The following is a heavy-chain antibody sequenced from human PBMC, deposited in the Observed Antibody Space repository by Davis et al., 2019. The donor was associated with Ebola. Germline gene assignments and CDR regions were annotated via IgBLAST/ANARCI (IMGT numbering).Heavy chain of an antibody. Sequence: ASVKVSCKASGYTFTGYYMHWVRQAPGQGLEWMGWINPNSGGTNYAQKFQGRVTMTRDTSISTAYMELSRLRSDDTAVYYCARRRWYSSSWTLRYYYMDVWGKGTTVTVSS. J-gene: IGHJ6*03. V-gene: IGHV1-2*02. CDR3: ARRRWYSSSWTLRYYYMDV. D-gene: IGHD6-13*01. CDR1: GYTFTGYY. CDR2: INPNSGGT.